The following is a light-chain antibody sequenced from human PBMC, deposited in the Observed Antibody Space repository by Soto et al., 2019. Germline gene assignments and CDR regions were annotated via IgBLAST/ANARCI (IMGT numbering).Light chain of an antibody. Sequence: EIVMTQSAATLSVSPWERATLSCRASQSVSSYLAWYQQKPGQAPRLLIYDASNRATGIPARFSGSGSGTDFTLTISSLEPEDFAVYYCQQRSNWPPITFGQGTRLEIK. CDR3: QQRSNWPPIT. CDR1: QSVSSY. CDR2: DAS. V-gene: IGKV3-11*01. J-gene: IGKJ5*01.